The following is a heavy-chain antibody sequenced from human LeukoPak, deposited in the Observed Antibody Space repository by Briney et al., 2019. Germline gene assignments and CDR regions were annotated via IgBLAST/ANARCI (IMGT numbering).Heavy chain of an antibody. CDR2: INQSGTT. CDR1: GGPLNGYY. Sequence: SSETLSLTCDVLGGPLNGYYWNWIRQSPEKGLEWIGEINQSGTTNYNPSLKSRATIAVDTSKNQFSLKLSSVTAADTAVYYCARMSPRLRRLTVTTSKGFDYWGQGTLVTVSS. D-gene: IGHD4-17*01. V-gene: IGHV4-34*01. CDR3: ARMSPRLRRLTVTTSKGFDY. J-gene: IGHJ4*02.